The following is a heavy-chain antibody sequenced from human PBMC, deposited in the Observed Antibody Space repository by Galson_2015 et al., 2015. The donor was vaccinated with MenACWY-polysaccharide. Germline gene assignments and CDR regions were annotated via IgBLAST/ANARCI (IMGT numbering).Heavy chain of an antibody. D-gene: IGHD1-26*01. CDR1: GGSISSGDSY. V-gene: IGHV4-39*07. Sequence: ETLSLTCTVSGGSISSGDSYWGWIRQPPGKGLEWIGSIYHSGGTYYNPSLKSRVTISVDTSKNQFSLKLSSVTAADTAVYYCARVEKYSGSYYILHWGQGTLVTVSS. CDR2: IYHSGGT. J-gene: IGHJ4*02. CDR3: ARVEKYSGSYYILH.